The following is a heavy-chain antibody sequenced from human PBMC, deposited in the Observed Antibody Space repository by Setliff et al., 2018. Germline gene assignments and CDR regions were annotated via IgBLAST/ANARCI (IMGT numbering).Heavy chain of an antibody. CDR2: MYHSGSV. J-gene: IGHJ3*02. Sequence: SETLSLTCTVSGYSISSGYYWGWIRQPPGKGLEWIGNMYHSGSVHYNPSLKSRVTISVDTSKNQFSLKLSSVTAADTAVYYCARGGRAVAAAFDIWGQGTMVTVSS. CDR1: GYSISSGYY. D-gene: IGHD6-19*01. CDR3: ARGGRAVAAAFDI. V-gene: IGHV4-38-2*02.